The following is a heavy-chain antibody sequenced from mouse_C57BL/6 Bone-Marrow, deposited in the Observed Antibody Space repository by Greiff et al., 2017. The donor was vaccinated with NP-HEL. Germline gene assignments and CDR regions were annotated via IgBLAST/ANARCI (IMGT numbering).Heavy chain of an antibody. D-gene: IGHD4-1*01. V-gene: IGHV7-1*01. J-gene: IGHJ1*03. CDR1: GFTFSDFY. CDR2: SRNKANDYTT. CDR3: ARDPTGTGHFDV. Sequence: EVKLVESGGGLVQSGRSLRLSCATSGFTFSDFYMEWVRQAPGKGLEWIAASRNKANDYTTEYSASVKGRFIVSRDTSQSILYLQMNALRAEDTAIYYCARDPTGTGHFDVWGTGTTVTVSS.